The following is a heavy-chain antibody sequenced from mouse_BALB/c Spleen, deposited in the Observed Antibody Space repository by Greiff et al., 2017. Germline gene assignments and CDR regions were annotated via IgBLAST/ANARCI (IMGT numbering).Heavy chain of an antibody. CDR1: GYAFSSYW. D-gene: IGHD2-4*01. CDR3: ARKGLRFDY. J-gene: IGHJ2*01. CDR2: IYPGDGDT. V-gene: IGHV1-80*01. Sequence: LVESGAELVRPGSSVKISCKASGYAFSSYWMNWVKQRPGQGLEWIGQIYPGDGDTNYNGKFKGKATLTADKSSSTAYMQLSSLTSEDSAVYFCARKGLRFDYWGQGTTLTVSS.